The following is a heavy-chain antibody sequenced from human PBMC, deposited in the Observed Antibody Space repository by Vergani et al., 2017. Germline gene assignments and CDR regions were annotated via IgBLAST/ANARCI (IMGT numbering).Heavy chain of an antibody. D-gene: IGHD5-12*01. CDR3: ARGREFSADSGSYTPNSLRHYVDF. V-gene: IGHV1-69*02. CDR1: GGSFTTYS. CDR2: IIPFLGIA. J-gene: IGHJ4*02. Sequence: QVQVVQSGAEVKKPGSSVKVSCTASGGSFTTYSFNWVRQAPGQGLEWMGRIIPFLGIAPYAQRFQGRVTITADDSTTTSYMDLSSLTSEDTAVYFCARGREFSADSGSYTPNSLRHYVDFWGQGTLGTVST.